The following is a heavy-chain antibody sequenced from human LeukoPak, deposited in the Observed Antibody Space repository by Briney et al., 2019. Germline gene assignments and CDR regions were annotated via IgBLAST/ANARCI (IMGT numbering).Heavy chain of an antibody. CDR3: ATGGIVFDY. Sequence: ASVRDSSKVSGFTLSKISIDWERHSPGKGPEWMGRVGHEDGTTIHAQKFQGRFNMTVDTATDTAYLEMSSLMSADTTIYYCATGGIVFDYWGQGTLVTVSS. J-gene: IGHJ4*02. CDR2: VGHEDGTT. D-gene: IGHD1-26*01. CDR1: GFTLSKIS. V-gene: IGHV1-24*01.